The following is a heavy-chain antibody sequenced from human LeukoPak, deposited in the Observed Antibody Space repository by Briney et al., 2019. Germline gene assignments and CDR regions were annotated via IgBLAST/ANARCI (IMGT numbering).Heavy chain of an antibody. CDR2: ISSSGTTI. J-gene: IGHJ3*02. D-gene: IGHD2-8*01. V-gene: IGHV3-48*03. CDR1: GFTFSSYE. Sequence: PGGSLRLSCAASGFTFSSYEMNWVRQAPGKGLEWVSYISSSGTTIYYADSVKGRFTISRDNAQNSLYLQMNSLRAEDTAVYYCARVVLVDYAFDIWGQGTVVTVSS. CDR3: ARVVLVDYAFDI.